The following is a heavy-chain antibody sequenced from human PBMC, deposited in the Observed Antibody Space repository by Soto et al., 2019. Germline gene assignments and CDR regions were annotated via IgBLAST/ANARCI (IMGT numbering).Heavy chain of an antibody. Sequence: ASVKVSWKASGYTFTSYDINWVRQATGQGLEWMGWMNPNNGNTAYAQKFQGRVTMTRNTSISTAYMELSSLRSEDTAVYYCAMTYYYDSSDYFSAAFDIWGQGTMVTVSS. CDR1: GYTFTSYD. V-gene: IGHV1-8*01. CDR2: MNPNNGNT. CDR3: AMTYYYDSSDYFSAAFDI. D-gene: IGHD3-22*01. J-gene: IGHJ3*02.